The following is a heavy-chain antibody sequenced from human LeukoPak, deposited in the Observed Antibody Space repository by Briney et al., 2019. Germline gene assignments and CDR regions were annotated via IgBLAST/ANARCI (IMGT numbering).Heavy chain of an antibody. J-gene: IGHJ3*02. V-gene: IGHV3-23*01. CDR2: ISGSGGST. CDR3: VKGLGYYDSSDAFDI. D-gene: IGHD3-22*01. Sequence: PGGSLRLSCAASGFTFSSYAMSWVRQAPGKGLEWVSAISGSGGSTYYADSVKGRFTISRDNSKNTLYLQMNSLRAEDTAVYYCVKGLGYYDSSDAFDIWGQGTMVTVSS. CDR1: GFTFSSYA.